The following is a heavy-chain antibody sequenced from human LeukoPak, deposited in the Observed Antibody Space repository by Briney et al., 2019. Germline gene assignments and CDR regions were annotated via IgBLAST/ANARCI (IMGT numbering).Heavy chain of an antibody. V-gene: IGHV3-48*03. D-gene: IGHD1-26*01. J-gene: IGHJ3*02. Sequence: GGSLRLSCAASGFTFSSYEMNWVRQAPGKGLEWVSYISSSGSTIYYADSVKGRFTISRDNAKNSLYLQMNSLRAEDTAVYYCARDLYIVGAFFDIWGQGTMVTVSS. CDR1: GFTFSSYE. CDR2: ISSSGSTI. CDR3: ARDLYIVGAFFDI.